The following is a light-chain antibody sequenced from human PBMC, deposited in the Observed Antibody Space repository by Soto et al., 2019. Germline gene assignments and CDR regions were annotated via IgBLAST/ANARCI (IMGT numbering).Light chain of an antibody. J-gene: IGKJ1*01. CDR3: QHYNNWHRT. Sequence: EIVMTHSPATLSVSPGERATLSCRASQSVSSNLAWYQQKPGQAPRLLIYGASTRATGIPARFSGSGSGTQFAVRISSLQSEDFEVDYCQHYNNWHRTVGQGTKVDIK. CDR2: GAS. CDR1: QSVSSN. V-gene: IGKV3-15*01.